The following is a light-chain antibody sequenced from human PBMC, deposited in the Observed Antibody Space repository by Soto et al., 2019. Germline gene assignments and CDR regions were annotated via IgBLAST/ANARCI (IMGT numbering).Light chain of an antibody. V-gene: IGKV3-11*01. Sequence: EIVLTQSPATLSLSPGDRATLSCRASQSVSSFLAWYQHKPGQAPRLLIYDASNRATGIPARFSGSGSGTDFPLTISSLEPEDFAVYYCQQRSNWPPYTFGQGTKLEIK. CDR3: QQRSNWPPYT. J-gene: IGKJ2*01. CDR2: DAS. CDR1: QSVSSF.